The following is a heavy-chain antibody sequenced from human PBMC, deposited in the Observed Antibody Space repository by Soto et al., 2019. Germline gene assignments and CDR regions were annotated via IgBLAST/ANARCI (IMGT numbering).Heavy chain of an antibody. CDR1: GYTFTTYA. V-gene: IGHV1-3*01. CDR2: INAGNGNT. CDR3: ARGCGSGNYYPDRY. J-gene: IGHJ4*02. Sequence: ASVKVSCKAPGYTFTTYAIHWVRLAPGQRLEWMGWINAGNGNTKYSQKFQGRVTITRDTSASTAYMELSSLTSEDTAVYSCARGCGSGNYYPDRYWGQGTLVTVSS. D-gene: IGHD3-10*01.